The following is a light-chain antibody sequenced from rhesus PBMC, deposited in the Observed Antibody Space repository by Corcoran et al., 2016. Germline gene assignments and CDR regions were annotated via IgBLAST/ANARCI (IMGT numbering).Light chain of an antibody. CDR2: AAS. CDR3: LQHNSYPYS. V-gene: IGKV1-28*02. Sequence: DTQMTQSPSSLSASVGDTVTITCRASQGISSYLNWFQQKQGKAPKLLIYAASSLESGVPSRFRGSGTGTEFTLTISSLQPEHFASYYFLQHNSYPYSFGQGTKVEIK. J-gene: IGKJ2*01. CDR1: QGISSY.